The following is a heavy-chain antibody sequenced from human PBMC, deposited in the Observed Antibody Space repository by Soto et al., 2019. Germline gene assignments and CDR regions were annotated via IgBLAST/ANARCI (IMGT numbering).Heavy chain of an antibody. J-gene: IGHJ4*02. CDR2: VSASGSIT. V-gene: IGHV3-23*01. D-gene: IGHD2-15*01. CDR1: GFTFSSYD. CDR3: AKGDCSGGRCYRGFDY. Sequence: EVQVLESGGGLVQPGGSLRLSCAASGFTFSSYDMNWVRQAPGKGLEWVSGVSASGSITSYADSAKGRFTISRDNAKNTVFLQMTGLRGEDTAVYFCAKGDCSGGRCYRGFDYWGQGTLVTVSS.